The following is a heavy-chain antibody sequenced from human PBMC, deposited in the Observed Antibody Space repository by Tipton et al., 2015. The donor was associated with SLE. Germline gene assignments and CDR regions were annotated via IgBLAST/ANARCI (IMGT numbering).Heavy chain of an antibody. Sequence: TLSLTCTVSGGSISSHYWSWIRQPPGKGLEWIGYIYYSGSTNYNPPLKSRVTISVDTSKNQFSLKLSSVTAADTAVYYCARSYGDYRDDYGMDVWGQGTTVTVSS. J-gene: IGHJ6*02. CDR3: ARSYGDYRDDYGMDV. CDR1: GGSISSHY. CDR2: IYYSGST. V-gene: IGHV4-59*11. D-gene: IGHD4-17*01.